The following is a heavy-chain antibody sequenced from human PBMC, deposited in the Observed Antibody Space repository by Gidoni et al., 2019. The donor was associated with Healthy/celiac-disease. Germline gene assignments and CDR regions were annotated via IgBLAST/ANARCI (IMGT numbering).Heavy chain of an antibody. V-gene: IGHV4-39*01. Sequence: LQLPESGPGLVKPSETLSLTCTVSGGSLRSSSYYWGWIRQPPGKGLEWLGSIYYSGSTYYNPSLKSRVTISVDTSKNQFSLKLSSVTAADTAVYYCARRLYCSGGSCYLYWYFDLWGRGTLVTVSS. J-gene: IGHJ2*01. D-gene: IGHD2-15*01. CDR3: ARRLYCSGGSCYLYWYFDL. CDR1: GGSLRSSSYY. CDR2: IYYSGST.